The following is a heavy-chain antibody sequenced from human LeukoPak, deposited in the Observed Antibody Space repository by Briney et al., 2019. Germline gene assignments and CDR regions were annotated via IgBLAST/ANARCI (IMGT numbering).Heavy chain of an antibody. J-gene: IGHJ3*02. D-gene: IGHD6-19*01. Sequence: PGGSLRLSCTASGFIFSSYSMNWLRQAPGKGLEWVSYISATSSAVYYTDSVKGRFTITRDNAKNSLYLQMNSLRDEDTAVYYCARDVKATIAVVSDASDIWGQGTMVTVSS. CDR3: ARDVKATIAVVSDASDI. CDR2: ISATSSAV. CDR1: GFIFSSYS. V-gene: IGHV3-48*02.